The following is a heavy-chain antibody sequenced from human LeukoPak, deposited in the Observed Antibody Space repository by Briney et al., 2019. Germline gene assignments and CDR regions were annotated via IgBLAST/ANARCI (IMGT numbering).Heavy chain of an antibody. V-gene: IGHV3-64*02. CDR3: ARGPSSYFYMDV. CDR1: GFTFSDYT. Sequence: GGSLRLSCAGSGFTFSDYTMHWVRQGPGKGLEYVSAITANARSKYHADSVRGRFTISRDNSKDTLYLQMGSLRPEDAAVYYRARGPSSYFYMDVWGKGTTVTISS. J-gene: IGHJ6*03. CDR2: ITANARSK.